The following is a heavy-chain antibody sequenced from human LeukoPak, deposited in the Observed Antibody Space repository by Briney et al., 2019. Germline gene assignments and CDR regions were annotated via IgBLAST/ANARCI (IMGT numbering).Heavy chain of an antibody. Sequence: GGSLRLSCAASGFTFSSYAMHWVRQAPGKGLEYVSAISSNGGSTYYANSVKGRFTISRDNSKNTLYLQMNSLRAEDTAVYYCVSGSPYYFDYWGQGTLVTVSS. CDR3: VSGSPYYFDY. CDR2: ISSNGGST. D-gene: IGHD1-26*01. CDR1: GFTFSSYA. J-gene: IGHJ4*02. V-gene: IGHV3-64*01.